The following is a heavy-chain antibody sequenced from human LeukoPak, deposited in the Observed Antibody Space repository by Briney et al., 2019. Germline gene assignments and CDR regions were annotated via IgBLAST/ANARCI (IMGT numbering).Heavy chain of an antibody. D-gene: IGHD3-16*01. CDR1: GYTFTDFY. Sequence: APVKVSCKTSGYTFTDFYIHWVRQAPGQGLEWMGWNHPDSGGTNVAEQFQGRFTMTRDTSATTAYMELNSLRSDDTAVYYCARGAFGGLLDHWGQGSLVTVSS. V-gene: IGHV1-2*02. CDR3: ARGAFGGLLDH. J-gene: IGHJ5*02. CDR2: NHPDSGGT.